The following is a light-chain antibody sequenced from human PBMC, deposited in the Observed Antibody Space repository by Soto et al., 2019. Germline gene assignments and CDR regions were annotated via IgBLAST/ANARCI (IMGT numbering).Light chain of an antibody. CDR3: AAWDDSLSGSV. CDR2: RDN. CDR1: SSNIGSNF. J-gene: IGLJ3*02. V-gene: IGLV1-47*01. Sequence: QSVLTQPPSAFGTPGQRVTISCSGSSSNIGSNFVSWYQQLPGTAPKLLISRDNRRPSGVPDRFSGSKSGTSASLAISGLRSEDEADYSCAAWDDSLSGSVFGGGTQRPS.